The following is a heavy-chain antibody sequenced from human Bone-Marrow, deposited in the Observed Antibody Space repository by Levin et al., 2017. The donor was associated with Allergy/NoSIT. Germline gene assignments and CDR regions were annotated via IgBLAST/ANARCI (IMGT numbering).Heavy chain of an antibody. J-gene: IGHJ6*03. Sequence: SCAASGFTFSSYSMNWVRQAPGKGLEWVSSISSTSSYIYYADSVKGRFTVSRDNAKSALYVQMDSLRAEDTAVYYCATLYYDILTGYQQAYYYYMDVWGKGTTVTVSS. CDR3: ATLYYDILTGYQQAYYYYMDV. CDR1: GFTFSSYS. CDR2: ISSTSSYI. V-gene: IGHV3-21*01. D-gene: IGHD3-9*01.